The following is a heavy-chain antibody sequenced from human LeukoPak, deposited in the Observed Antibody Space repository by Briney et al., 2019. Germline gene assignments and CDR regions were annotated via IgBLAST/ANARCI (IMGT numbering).Heavy chain of an antibody. CDR1: GYTFTGYY. CDR3: ARESTVAGAFDI. V-gene: IGHV1-46*01. J-gene: IGHJ3*02. CDR2: INPSGGST. D-gene: IGHD6-19*01. Sequence: ASVKVSCKASGYTFTGYYMHWVRQAPGQGLEWMGIINPSGGSTSYAQKFQGRVTMTRDTSTSTVYMELSSLRSEDTAVYYCARESTVAGAFDIWGQGTMVTVSS.